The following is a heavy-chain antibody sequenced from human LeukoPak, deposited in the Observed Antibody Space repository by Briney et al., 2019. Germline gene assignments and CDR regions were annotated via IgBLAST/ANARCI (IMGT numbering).Heavy chain of an antibody. D-gene: IGHD1-26*01. CDR1: GFTFSSYA. Sequence: GGSLRLSCAASGFTFSSYAMSWVRQAPGKGLEWVSAISGSGGSTNYADSVKGRFTISRDNSKNTLYLQMNSLRAEDTAVYYCAKTDVGGSYLYYYYYGMDVWGQGTTVTVSS. CDR3: AKTDVGGSYLYYYYYGMDV. V-gene: IGHV3-23*01. J-gene: IGHJ6*02. CDR2: ISGSGGST.